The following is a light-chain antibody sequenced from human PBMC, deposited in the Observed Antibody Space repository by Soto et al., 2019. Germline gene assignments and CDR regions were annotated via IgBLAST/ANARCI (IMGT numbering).Light chain of an antibody. J-gene: IGLJ2*01. CDR1: SSDVGGYNF. Sequence: QSALTQPASVSGSPGQSITISCTGTSSDVGGYNFVSWYQQHPGKAPQLVIYEVRIRPSGISDRFSASKSGNTASLTISGLQAEDKDDYYCSSYTSINDLVVFGGGTKLTVL. CDR3: SSYTSINDLVV. CDR2: EVR. V-gene: IGLV2-14*01.